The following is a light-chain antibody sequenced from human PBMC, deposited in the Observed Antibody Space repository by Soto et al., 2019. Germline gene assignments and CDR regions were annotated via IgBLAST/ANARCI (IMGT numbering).Light chain of an antibody. Sequence: DIQMTQSPSTLSASLGDRVTITCRASQSVDTWLAWYQQKPGKAPNVLIYKMSASERGVPSRFSGSGSGTEFTLTISSLQPEDFATYYCQQYNSSPWTFGQGTKVDIK. CDR2: KMS. J-gene: IGKJ1*01. CDR3: QQYNSSPWT. V-gene: IGKV1-5*03. CDR1: QSVDTW.